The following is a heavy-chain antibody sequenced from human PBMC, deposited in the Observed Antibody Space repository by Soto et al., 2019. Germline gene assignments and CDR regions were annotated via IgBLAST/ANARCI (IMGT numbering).Heavy chain of an antibody. CDR3: AKGHYYSLRPDY. J-gene: IGHJ4*02. D-gene: IGHD3-10*01. V-gene: IGHV3-33*06. Sequence: GGSLRLSCAASGFTFSNYGMHWVRQAPGKGLEWVAVIWYDGSNKYYADSVKGRFTISRDNSKNTLYLQMNSLRAEDTAVYYYAKGHYYSLRPDYWGQGTLVTVSS. CDR1: GFTFSNYG. CDR2: IWYDGSNK.